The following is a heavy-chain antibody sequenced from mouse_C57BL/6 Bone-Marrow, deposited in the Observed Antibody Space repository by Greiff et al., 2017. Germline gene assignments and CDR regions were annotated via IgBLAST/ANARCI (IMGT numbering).Heavy chain of an antibody. J-gene: IGHJ3*01. CDR3: ADYYGSSYGGFAY. CDR2: INPSTGGT. V-gene: IGHV1-42*01. CDR1: GYSFTGYY. D-gene: IGHD1-1*01. Sequence: EVKLQESGPELVKPGASVKISCKASGYSFTGYYMNWVKQSPEKSLEWIGEINPSTGGTTYNQKFKAKATLTVDKSSSTAYMQLKSLTSEDSAVYYCADYYGSSYGGFAYWGQGTLVTVSA.